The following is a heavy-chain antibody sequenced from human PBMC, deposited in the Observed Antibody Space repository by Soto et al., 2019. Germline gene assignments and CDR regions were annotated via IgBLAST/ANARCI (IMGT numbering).Heavy chain of an antibody. Sequence: SETLSLTCTVSGGSISSYYWSWIRQPPGKGLEWIGYIYYSGSTNYNPSLKSRVTISVDTSKNQFSLKLSSVTAADTAVYYCAREISRVRGAPKNWFDPWGQGTLVTVSS. CDR1: GGSISSYY. J-gene: IGHJ5*02. CDR2: IYYSGST. V-gene: IGHV4-59*01. D-gene: IGHD3-10*01. CDR3: AREISRVRGAPKNWFDP.